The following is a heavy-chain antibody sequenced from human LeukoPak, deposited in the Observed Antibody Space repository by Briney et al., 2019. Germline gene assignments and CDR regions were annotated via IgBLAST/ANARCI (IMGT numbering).Heavy chain of an antibody. CDR2: IYYSGST. D-gene: IGHD1-1*01. Sequence: SETLSLTCTVSGGSICSSSYYWDWVRQPPGKGLEWIGTIYYSGSTYYNPSLSSRVTISVDPYKIQFSLKLGSVTAADTGVYYCARHFRDSGFDMWGQGTMVTVSS. CDR1: GGSICSSSYY. V-gene: IGHV4-39*01. CDR3: ARHFRDSGFDM. J-gene: IGHJ3*02.